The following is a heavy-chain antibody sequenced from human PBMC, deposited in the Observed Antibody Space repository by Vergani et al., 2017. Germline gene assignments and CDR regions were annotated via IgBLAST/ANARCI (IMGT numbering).Heavy chain of an antibody. Sequence: EVQLVESGGGLVKPGGSLRLSCAASGFTFSSYSMNWVRQAPGKGLEWVSSISSSSSYLYYADSVKGRFTISRDNAKNSLYLQMNSLRAEDTAVYYCARDLHTDHYYYYGMDVWGQGTTVTVSS. V-gene: IGHV3-21*01. J-gene: IGHJ6*02. CDR3: ARDLHTDHYYYYGMDV. D-gene: IGHD4-11*01. CDR1: GFTFSSYS. CDR2: ISSSSSYL.